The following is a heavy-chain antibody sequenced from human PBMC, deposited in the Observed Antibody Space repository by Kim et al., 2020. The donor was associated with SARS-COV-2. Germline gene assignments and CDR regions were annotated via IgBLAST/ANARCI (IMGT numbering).Heavy chain of an antibody. V-gene: IGHV1-69*04. J-gene: IGHJ4*02. CDR2: IIPILGIA. Sequence: SVKVSCKASGGTFSSYAISWVRQAPGQGLEWMGRIIPILGIANYAQKFQGRVTITADKSTSTAYMELSSLRSEDTAVYYCARDSGGYEEDYYYDSSGYYGYFDYWGQGTLVTVSS. CDR1: GGTFSSYA. CDR3: ARDSGGYEEDYYYDSSGYYGYFDY. D-gene: IGHD3-22*01.